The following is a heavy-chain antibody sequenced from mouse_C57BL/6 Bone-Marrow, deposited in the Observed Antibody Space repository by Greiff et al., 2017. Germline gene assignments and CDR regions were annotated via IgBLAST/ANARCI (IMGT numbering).Heavy chain of an antibody. D-gene: IGHD1-1*01. J-gene: IGHJ3*01. CDR1: GYTFTDYN. V-gene: IGHV1-22*01. Sequence: EVQLQESGPELVKPGASVTMSCKASGYTFTDYNMHWVKQSHGKSLEWIGYINPNNGGTSYNQKFKGKATLTVNQSSSTAYMELRSLTSEDSAVYYCARERFYYYGFAYWGQGTLVTVSA. CDR3: ARERFYYYGFAY. CDR2: INPNNGGT.